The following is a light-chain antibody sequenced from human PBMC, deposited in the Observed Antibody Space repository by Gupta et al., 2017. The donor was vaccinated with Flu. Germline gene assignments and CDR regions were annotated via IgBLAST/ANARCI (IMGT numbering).Light chain of an antibody. CDR1: QSISSW. CDR3: QLWDS. Sequence: DIQMTQSPSTLSASVGDRVTIPCRASQSISSWLAWYQQKPGKAPKLLIYKASSLESGVHSRFSGSGSGTEITLTISSLQPDDFATYYCQLWDSFGQGTKLEIK. V-gene: IGKV1-5*03. J-gene: IGKJ2*03. CDR2: KAS.